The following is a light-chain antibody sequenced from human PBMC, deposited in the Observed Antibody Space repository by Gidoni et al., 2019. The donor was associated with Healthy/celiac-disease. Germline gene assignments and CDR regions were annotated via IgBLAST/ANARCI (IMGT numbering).Light chain of an antibody. Sequence: SALTQPASVSGSPGQSITISCTGPSRDVVCYNYVSWYQQHPGNAPKLMIYDVSNRPAGVSNRFSGSKSGNTASLTSPGLQAEDEADYYCSSYTSSSTLVVFGGGTKLTVL. V-gene: IGLV2-14*01. CDR1: SRDVVCYNY. CDR2: DVS. J-gene: IGLJ2*01. CDR3: SSYTSSSTLVV.